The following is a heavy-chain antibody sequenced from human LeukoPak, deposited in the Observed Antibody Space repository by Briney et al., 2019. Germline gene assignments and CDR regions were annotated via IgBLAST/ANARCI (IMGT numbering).Heavy chain of an antibody. D-gene: IGHD3-22*01. CDR1: GGSITGYY. Sequence: SQTLSLTCTVSGGSITGYYWNWIRQPAGQGLEWLGRVYSSGVGNYNPSLTSRVTMSVDTSKNQFSLKLTSLTAADTAVYYCAREEFLHEIDSSGYFVYWGQGTLVTVSS. CDR3: AREEFLHEIDSSGYFVY. J-gene: IGHJ4*02. V-gene: IGHV4-4*07. CDR2: VYSSGVG.